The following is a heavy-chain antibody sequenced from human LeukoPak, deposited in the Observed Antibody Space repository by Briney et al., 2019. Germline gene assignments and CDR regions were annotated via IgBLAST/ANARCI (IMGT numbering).Heavy chain of an antibody. CDR2: IIPIFGTA. V-gene: IGHV1-69*13. CDR1: GGTFSSYA. CDR3: ARGGGYCSSTSCYTPYYFDY. D-gene: IGHD2-2*02. J-gene: IGHJ4*02. Sequence: SVKVSCKASGGTFSSYAISWVRQAPGQGLEWMGGIIPIFGTANYAQKFQGRVTITADESTSTAYMELSSLRSEDTAVYYCARGGGYCSSTSCYTPYYFDYWGQGTLVTVSS.